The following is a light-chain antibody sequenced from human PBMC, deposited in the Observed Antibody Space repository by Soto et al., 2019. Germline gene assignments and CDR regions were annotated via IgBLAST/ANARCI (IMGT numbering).Light chain of an antibody. CDR1: QIISTY. V-gene: IGKV1-39*01. Sequence: DIQMTQSPSSLSASVADRVTITCRASQIISTYLNWYQQRAGLAPRLLIYAASSLQSGVPPRFSGSGSGTDFTLTISSLQPEDFATYFCQQTYSAPPTFGRGTKVDIK. CDR2: AAS. CDR3: QQTYSAPPT. J-gene: IGKJ1*01.